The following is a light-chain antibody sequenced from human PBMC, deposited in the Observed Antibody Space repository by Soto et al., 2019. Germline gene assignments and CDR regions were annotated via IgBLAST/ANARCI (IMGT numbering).Light chain of an antibody. J-gene: IGLJ1*01. V-gene: IGLV2-8*01. Sequence: QSALTQTPSASGSPGQAVTISCTGTSSDVGGYNYVSWYQQYPGKAPQPVTYEVNKRSSVVPDRFSRSKSGNTASLPVFGLQAEDEADYYCSSYVCTKSYVFGTGTKVTVL. CDR1: SSDVGGYNY. CDR3: SSYVCTKSYV. CDR2: EVN.